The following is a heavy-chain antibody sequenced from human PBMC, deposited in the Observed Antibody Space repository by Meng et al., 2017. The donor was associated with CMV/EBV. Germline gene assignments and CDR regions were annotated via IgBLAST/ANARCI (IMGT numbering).Heavy chain of an antibody. CDR2: INPSGGST. CDR3: ARESGSVGDY. V-gene: IGHV1-46*01. J-gene: IGHJ4*02. D-gene: IGHD1-26*01. CDR1: GYTITSYC. Sequence: GQRGQAGAEVKKAGASVKVSFKASGYTITSYCMHWVRQATGQGLEWMGIINPSGGSTSYAQKFQGRVTMTRDTSTSTVYMELSSLRSEDTAVYYCARESGSVGDYWGQGTLVTVSS.